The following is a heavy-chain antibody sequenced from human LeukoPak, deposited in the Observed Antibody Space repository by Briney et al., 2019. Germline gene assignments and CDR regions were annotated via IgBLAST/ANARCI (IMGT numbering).Heavy chain of an antibody. Sequence: PGGSLRLSCAVSGFTFSAYAMSWVRQAPGKGLEWVSAMSGSGGMTYYADSVKGRFSISRDNSKNSLYLQMNSLRDEDTAVYYCARDRDYAFDYWGQGTLVTVSS. J-gene: IGHJ4*02. CDR3: ARDRDYAFDY. D-gene: IGHD4-17*01. CDR2: MSGSGGMT. CDR1: GFTFSAYA. V-gene: IGHV3-23*01.